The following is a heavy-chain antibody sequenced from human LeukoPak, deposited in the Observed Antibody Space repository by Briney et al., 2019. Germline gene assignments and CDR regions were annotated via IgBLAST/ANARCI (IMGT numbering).Heavy chain of an antibody. V-gene: IGHV4-59*01. CDR3: ARAGYSYGMGYYFDY. J-gene: IGHJ4*02. CDR2: IYYTGAT. Sequence: RSETLSLTCTVSGGSISSYYWSWIRLPPGKGLEWIGYIYYTGATYYNPSLKSRVTISLDTSKNQFSLKLSSVTAADAAVYHCARAGYSYGMGYYFDYWGQGALVTVSS. D-gene: IGHD5-18*01. CDR1: GGSISSYY.